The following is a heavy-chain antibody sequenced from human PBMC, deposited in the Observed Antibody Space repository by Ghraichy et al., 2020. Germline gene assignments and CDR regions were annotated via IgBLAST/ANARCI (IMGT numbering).Heavy chain of an antibody. D-gene: IGHD6-19*01. CDR2: IYSGGST. J-gene: IGHJ4*02. Sequence: GGSLRLSCAASGFTVSSNYMRWVRQAPGKGLEWVSVIYSGGSTYYADSVKGRFTISRDNSKNTLYLQMNSQRADDKAGYYCAREVAGGIFDYLVQGTLVTVSA. CDR3: AREVAGGIFDY. V-gene: IGHV3-53*01. CDR1: GFTVSSNY.